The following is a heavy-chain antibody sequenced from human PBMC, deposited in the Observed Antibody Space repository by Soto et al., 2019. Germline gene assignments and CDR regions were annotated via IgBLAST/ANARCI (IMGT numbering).Heavy chain of an antibody. Sequence: SEALSLTCAVYGGPVEGCYWSWVRQPPGKGLAWIGDINPSGSTNYNPSLKGRVTLSIDTSKNQFSLELNSVTAADTAVYFCARGRTYPRTGYQRPDAFDQWGDVTPVTVPP. V-gene: IGHV4-34*01. D-gene: IGHD7-27*01. CDR3: ARGRTYPRTGYQRPDAFDQ. CDR1: GGPVEGCY. J-gene: IGHJ5*02. CDR2: INPSGST.